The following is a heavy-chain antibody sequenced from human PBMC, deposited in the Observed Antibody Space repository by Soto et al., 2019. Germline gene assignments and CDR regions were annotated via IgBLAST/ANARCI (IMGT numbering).Heavy chain of an antibody. CDR3: AKGGRQWLVTSDFNY. CDR1: GFPFSDYA. V-gene: IGHV3-30*18. Sequence: GGSLRLSCAASGFPFSDYAMHWVRQAPGKGLEWVAVVSHDGRNTHYADSVKGGFTISRDSSRNTVSLEMTRLRAEDTAVYYCAKGGRQWLVTSDFNYWGQGALVTVSS. D-gene: IGHD6-19*01. CDR2: VSHDGRNT. J-gene: IGHJ4*02.